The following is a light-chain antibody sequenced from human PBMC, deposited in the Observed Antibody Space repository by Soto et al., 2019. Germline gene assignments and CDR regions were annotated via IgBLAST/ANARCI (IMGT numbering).Light chain of an antibody. J-gene: IGLJ2*01. CDR2: GNN. V-gene: IGLV1-40*01. CDR3: QSYDSSLSASV. CDR1: SSNIGSGYH. Sequence: QSALTQPPSVSGAPGQRVTISCNGSSSNIGSGYHVHWYRQLPGTAPKLLIYGNNNRPSGVPDRFSGSKSGISASLAITGLQAEDEADYYCQSYDSSLSASVFGGGTKLTVL.